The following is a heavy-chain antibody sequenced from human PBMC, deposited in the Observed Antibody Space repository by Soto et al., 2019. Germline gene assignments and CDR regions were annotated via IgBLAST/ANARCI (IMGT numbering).Heavy chain of an antibody. J-gene: IGHJ6*02. D-gene: IGHD3-10*01. CDR3: AKEGGSAGSSYGMDV. CDR2: ISGSGGST. CDR1: GVTFSSYA. V-gene: IGHV3-23*01. Sequence: VGSLRLSCAASGVTFSSYAMIWVRQAPGKGLEWVSAISGSGGSTYYADSVKGRFTISRDNSKNTLYLQMNSLRAEDTAVYYCAKEGGSAGSSYGMDVWGQGTTVTVSS.